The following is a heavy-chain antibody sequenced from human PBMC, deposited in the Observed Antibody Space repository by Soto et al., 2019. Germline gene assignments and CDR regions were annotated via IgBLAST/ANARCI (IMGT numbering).Heavy chain of an antibody. Sequence: GGSLRLSCAASGFTFSSYAMSWVHQAPGKGLEWVSAISGSGGSTYYADSVKGRFTISRDNSKNTLYLQMNSLRAEDTAVYYCAKDDDFWSGYHQHWGQGTLVTVSS. D-gene: IGHD3-3*01. CDR2: ISGSGGST. CDR1: GFTFSSYA. CDR3: AKDDDFWSGYHQH. V-gene: IGHV3-23*01. J-gene: IGHJ1*01.